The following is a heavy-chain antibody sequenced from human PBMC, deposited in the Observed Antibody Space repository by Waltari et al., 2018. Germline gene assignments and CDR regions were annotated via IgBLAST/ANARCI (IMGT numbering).Heavy chain of an antibody. Sequence: QVQLQQWGAGLLKPSETLSLTCAVYGGSFSGYYWSWIRQPPGKGLEWIGEINHSGSTNYNPSLKSRVTISVDTSKNQFSLKLSSVTAADTAVYYCAREDSCGYPHDAFDIWGQGTMVTVSS. J-gene: IGHJ3*02. CDR1: GGSFSGYY. D-gene: IGHD3-22*01. CDR2: INHSGST. CDR3: AREDSCGYPHDAFDI. V-gene: IGHV4-34*01.